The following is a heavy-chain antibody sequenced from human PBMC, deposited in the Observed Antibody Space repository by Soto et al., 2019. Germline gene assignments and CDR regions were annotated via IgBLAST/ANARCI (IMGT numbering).Heavy chain of an antibody. Sequence: SGPTLVHPTETLTQTCTVSGFSLSNTRKGVSWIRQPPGKALEWLAHIFSNDEKSYSTSLKSRLTIPKDTSKSQVVLTMTNMDPVDTATYYCERIFGDYDILTGYYNGYFDYWGQGTLVTVSS. V-gene: IGHV2-26*01. D-gene: IGHD3-9*01. J-gene: IGHJ4*02. CDR3: ERIFGDYDILTGYYNGYFDY. CDR2: IFSNDEK. CDR1: GFSLSNTRKG.